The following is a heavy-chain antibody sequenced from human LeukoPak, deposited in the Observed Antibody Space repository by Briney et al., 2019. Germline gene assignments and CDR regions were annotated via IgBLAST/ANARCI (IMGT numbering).Heavy chain of an antibody. D-gene: IGHD4-23*01. CDR2: ISGRSDGP. CDR1: GFSFSRYS. Sequence: GGSLRLSCAASGFSFSRYSMHWVRQAPGKGLEWVSSISGRSDGPYYADSVKGRFTTSRDNSKSTMHLQINNVRAEDAAVYYCAKDPLNYGGHYFDNWGQGTRVTVSS. V-gene: IGHV3-23*01. J-gene: IGHJ4*02. CDR3: AKDPLNYGGHYFDN.